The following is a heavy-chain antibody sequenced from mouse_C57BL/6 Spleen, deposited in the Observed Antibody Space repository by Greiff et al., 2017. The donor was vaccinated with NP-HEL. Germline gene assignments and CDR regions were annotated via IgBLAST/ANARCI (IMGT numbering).Heavy chain of an antibody. Sequence: VQLQQSGAELVRPGASVTLSCKASGYTFTDYEMHWVKQTPVHGLEWIGAIDPETGGTAYNQKFKGKAILTADKSSSTAYMELRSLTSEDSAVYYWTRDYGSSAGYYAMDYWGQGTSVTVSS. CDR3: TRDYGSSAGYYAMDY. CDR2: IDPETGGT. D-gene: IGHD1-1*01. CDR1: GYTFTDYE. J-gene: IGHJ4*01. V-gene: IGHV1-15*01.